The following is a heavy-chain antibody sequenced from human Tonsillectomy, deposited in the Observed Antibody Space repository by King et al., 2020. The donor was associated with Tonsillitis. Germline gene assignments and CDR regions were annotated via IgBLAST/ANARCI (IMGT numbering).Heavy chain of an antibody. CDR3: AREIEGIVEVADATRNYYYLDV. D-gene: IGHD2-15*01. V-gene: IGHV1-46*01. J-gene: IGHJ6*03. CDR1: GHSFTRYH. CDR2: INPSGGGT. Sequence: QLVQSGAEAKKPGASVKVSCKASGHSFTRYHMHWVRQAPGQGLEWMGLINPSGGGTSFAQKFQDRVTMTWDTSTSTVHMELSSLRSEDTAVYYCAREIEGIVEVADATRNYYYLDVWGTGTTVTVSS.